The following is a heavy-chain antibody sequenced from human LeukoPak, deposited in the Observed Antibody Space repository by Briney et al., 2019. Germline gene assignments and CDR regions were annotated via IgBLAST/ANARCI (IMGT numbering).Heavy chain of an antibody. CDR3: ARAGQGYYYDTSAYYFDY. D-gene: IGHD3-22*01. V-gene: IGHV1-18*01. J-gene: IGHJ4*02. Sequence: GASVKVSCRASGYTFTNFGISWVRQAPGQGLEWIAWISAYNGNPTYAQKLQGRVTVTTDTSTNTAYMELRSLTSGDTAVYFCARAGQGYYYDTSAYYFDYWGQGTLVTVSS. CDR1: GYTFTNFG. CDR2: ISAYNGNP.